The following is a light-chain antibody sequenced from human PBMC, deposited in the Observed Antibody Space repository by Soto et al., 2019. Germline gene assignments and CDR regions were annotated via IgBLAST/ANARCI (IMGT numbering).Light chain of an antibody. CDR3: QQINTYPIT. CDR2: AAS. Sequence: DIQLTQSPSFLSASVGDRVTITCRASQGLSNYLAWYQQKPGKVPKLLIYAASTVQSGVPSRFSGSGFGTELPLTISSLQSEDFETYYCQQINTYPITFGQGTRLEIK. J-gene: IGKJ5*01. CDR1: QGLSNY. V-gene: IGKV1-9*01.